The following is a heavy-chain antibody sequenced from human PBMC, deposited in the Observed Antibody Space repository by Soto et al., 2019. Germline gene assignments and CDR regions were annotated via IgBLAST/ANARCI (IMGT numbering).Heavy chain of an antibody. Sequence: QVQLVQSGADVKKPGASVKVSCKASGYTFSDYGVSWVRQAPGQGLEWMGWISSKNGNTNFAQKFRGRVTMTTDPSTSTVYIEFRSLRPDDTAVYHCARDPPDTPPDYWAQGTLVTVSS. D-gene: IGHD5-18*01. V-gene: IGHV1-18*01. CDR3: ARDPPDTPPDY. CDR2: ISSKNGNT. J-gene: IGHJ4*02. CDR1: GYTFSDYG.